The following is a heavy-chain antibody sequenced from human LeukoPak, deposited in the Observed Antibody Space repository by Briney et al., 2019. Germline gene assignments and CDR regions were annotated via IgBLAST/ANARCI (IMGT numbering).Heavy chain of an antibody. J-gene: IGHJ6*02. CDR2: ISSSSSTI. CDR3: ASPYGSGRTYYYYAMDV. Sequence: PGGSLGLSCEASGFMFSSYWMSWVRQAPGKGLEWVSYISSSSSTIYYADSVKGRFTISRDNAKKSLYLQMNSLRDEDTAVYYCASPYGSGRTYYYYAMDVWGQGTTVTVSS. D-gene: IGHD3-10*01. CDR1: GFMFSSYW. V-gene: IGHV3-48*02.